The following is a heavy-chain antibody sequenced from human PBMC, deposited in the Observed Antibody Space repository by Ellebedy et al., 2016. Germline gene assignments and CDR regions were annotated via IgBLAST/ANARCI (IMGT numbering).Heavy chain of an antibody. J-gene: IGHJ5*02. D-gene: IGHD3-22*01. V-gene: IGHV4-39*07. CDR3: AREQYYYDSSGWFDP. CDR2: IYYSGST. Sequence: SETLSLXCTVSGGSISSSSYYWGWIRQPPGKGLEWIGSIYYSGSTYYNPSLKSRVTISVDTSKNQFSLKLSSVTAADTAVYYCAREQYYYDSSGWFDPWGQGTLVTVSS. CDR1: GGSISSSSYY.